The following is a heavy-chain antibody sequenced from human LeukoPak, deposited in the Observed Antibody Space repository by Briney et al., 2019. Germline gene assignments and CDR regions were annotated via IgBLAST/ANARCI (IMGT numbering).Heavy chain of an antibody. D-gene: IGHD6-19*01. J-gene: IGHJ4*02. Sequence: SETLSLTCAVYSGSFSGYYWSWLRQPPGKGLEWIGEINHSGSTNYNPSRKSRVTISVDTFKNQFSLKLSSVTSAETAVYYCARRPRRAVAGSDYWGQGTLVTVSS. CDR3: ARRPRRAVAGSDY. CDR1: SGSFSGYY. CDR2: INHSGST. V-gene: IGHV4-34*01.